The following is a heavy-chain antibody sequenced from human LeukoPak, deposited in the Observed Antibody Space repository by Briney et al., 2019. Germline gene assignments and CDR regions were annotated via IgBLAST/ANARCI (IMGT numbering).Heavy chain of an antibody. Sequence: GGSLRLSCAASGFTFSSYAMSWVRQAPGKGLEWVSAISGSGGSTYYADSVKGRFTISRDNSKNTLYLQMNSLRAEDTAVYYCAAQQLVLYYGMDVWGQGPTVTVSS. CDR2: ISGSGGST. CDR1: GFTFSSYA. J-gene: IGHJ6*02. D-gene: IGHD6-13*01. V-gene: IGHV3-23*01. CDR3: AAQQLVLYYGMDV.